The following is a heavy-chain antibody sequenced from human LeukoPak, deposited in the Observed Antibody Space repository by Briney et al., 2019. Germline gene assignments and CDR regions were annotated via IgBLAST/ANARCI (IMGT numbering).Heavy chain of an antibody. Sequence: ASVKVSCKASGYTFTGYYIHWVRQAPGQGLEWMGWINPNSGGTNYAQKFQGRVTMTSDTSIGTAYMELSRLRSDDTAVYYCATYVWGNLTFDYWGQGTLVTVSS. D-gene: IGHD3-16*01. CDR3: ATYVWGNLTFDY. CDR2: INPNSGGT. J-gene: IGHJ4*02. CDR1: GYTFTGYY. V-gene: IGHV1-2*02.